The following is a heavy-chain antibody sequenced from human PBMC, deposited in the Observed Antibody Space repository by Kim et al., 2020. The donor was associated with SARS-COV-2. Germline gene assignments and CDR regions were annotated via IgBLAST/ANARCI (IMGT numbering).Heavy chain of an antibody. J-gene: IGHJ4*02. V-gene: IGHV1-46*01. D-gene: IGHD1-7*01. CDR3: ARVIGNSYDRDY. Sequence: ASVKVSCKASGYTFTNYFIQWVRQAPGQGLEWMGLINPSGGRASYAQKFQGRVTMTRDTSTGIVYMELSSLRSEDTAVYYCARVIGNSYDRDYWGQGTLV. CDR2: INPSGGRA. CDR1: GYTFTNYF.